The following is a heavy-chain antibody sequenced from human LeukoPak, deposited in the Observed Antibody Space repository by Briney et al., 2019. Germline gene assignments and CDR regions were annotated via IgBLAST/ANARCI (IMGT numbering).Heavy chain of an antibody. CDR2: TIPIFGTA. CDR1: GGTFSSYA. J-gene: IGHJ1*01. V-gene: IGHV1-69*05. Sequence: AASVKVSCKASGGTFSSYAISWVRQAPGQGLEWMGGTIPIFGTANYAQKLQGRVTMTTDTSTSTAYMELRSLRSDDTAVYYCARSTYYYDSSGSFQHWGQGTLVTVSS. CDR3: ARSTYYYDSSGSFQH. D-gene: IGHD3-22*01.